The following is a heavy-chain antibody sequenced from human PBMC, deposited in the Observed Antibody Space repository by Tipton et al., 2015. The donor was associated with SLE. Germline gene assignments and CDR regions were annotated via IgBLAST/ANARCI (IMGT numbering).Heavy chain of an antibody. CDR3: ARGRGLYSGYDPRKVFDY. Sequence: TLSLTCTVSGGSISSSSYYWSWIRQPPGKGLEWIGYIYYSGSTNYNPSLKSRVTISVDTSKNQFSLKLSSVTAADTAVYYCARGRGLYSGYDPRKVFDYRGQGTLVTVSS. D-gene: IGHD5-12*01. CDR1: GGSISSSSYY. V-gene: IGHV4-61*05. CDR2: IYYSGST. J-gene: IGHJ4*02.